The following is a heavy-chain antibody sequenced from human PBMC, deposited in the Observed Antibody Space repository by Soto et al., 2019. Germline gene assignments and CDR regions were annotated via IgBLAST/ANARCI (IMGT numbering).Heavy chain of an antibody. J-gene: IGHJ4*02. CDR2: ISYDGSNK. CDR3: ARDRFIAVAGTLDY. Sequence: QVQLVESGGGVVQPGRSLRLSCAASGFTFSSYAMHWVRQAPGKGLEWVAVISYDGSNKYYADSVKGRFTISRDNSKNTLYRQMNSLRAEDTAVYYCARDRFIAVAGTLDYWGQGTLVTVSS. V-gene: IGHV3-30-3*01. CDR1: GFTFSSYA. D-gene: IGHD6-19*01.